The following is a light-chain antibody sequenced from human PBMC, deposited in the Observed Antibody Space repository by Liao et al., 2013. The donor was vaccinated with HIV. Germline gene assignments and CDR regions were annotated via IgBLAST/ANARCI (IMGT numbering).Light chain of an antibody. CDR1: NIGSDT. CDR2: HGI. J-gene: IGLJ1*01. Sequence: SYGLTQPPSVSVAPGQTATITCGGENIGSDTVHWYRQQPGQAPVLVIFHGIDRPSGISDRFSGSTSENTATLTISRAEAGDEADYYCQVWDRGSAHPTVFGPGTKVTVL. V-gene: IGLV3-21*04. CDR3: QVWDRGSAHPTV.